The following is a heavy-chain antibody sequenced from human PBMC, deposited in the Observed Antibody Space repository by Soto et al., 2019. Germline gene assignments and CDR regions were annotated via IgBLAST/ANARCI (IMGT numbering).Heavy chain of an antibody. CDR1: GGSFSGYY. D-gene: IGHD2-2*01. V-gene: IGHV4-34*01. CDR3: ARVKLRRPTCSNTSCHNWFDP. J-gene: IGHJ5*02. Sequence: PSETLSLSCAVYGGSFSGYYWSWIRQPPGKGLEWIGEINHSGSTNYNPSLKSRVTISVDTSKNQFSLKLSSVAAADTAVYYCARVKLRRPTCSNTSCHNWFDPWGQG. CDR2: INHSGST.